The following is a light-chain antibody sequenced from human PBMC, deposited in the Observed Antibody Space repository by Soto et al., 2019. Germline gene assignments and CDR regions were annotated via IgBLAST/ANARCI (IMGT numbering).Light chain of an antibody. CDR2: SAS. V-gene: IGKV1-39*01. CDR3: QQSYDHPLT. J-gene: IGKJ5*01. Sequence: DIQMTQSPSSLSASVGDRVSITCRASQTISTNVNWFQQKPGEVPKILIYSASTLQSGVPSRFSGSGSGADFTLTISNLQPEDFATYFCQQSYDHPLTFGQGTRLE. CDR1: QTISTN.